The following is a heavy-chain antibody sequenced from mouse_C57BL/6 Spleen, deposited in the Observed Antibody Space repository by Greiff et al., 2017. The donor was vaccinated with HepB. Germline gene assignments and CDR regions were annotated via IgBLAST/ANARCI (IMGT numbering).Heavy chain of an antibody. CDR2: ISSGSSTI. CDR3: ARGYGSPYAMDY. V-gene: IGHV5-17*01. Sequence: DVMLVESGGGLVKPGGSLKLSCAASGFTFSDYGMHWVRQAPEKGLEWVAYISSGSSTIYYADTVKGRFTISRDNAKNTLFLQMTSLRSEDTAMYYCARGYGSPYAMDYWGQGTSVTVSS. J-gene: IGHJ4*01. D-gene: IGHD1-1*01. CDR1: GFTFSDYG.